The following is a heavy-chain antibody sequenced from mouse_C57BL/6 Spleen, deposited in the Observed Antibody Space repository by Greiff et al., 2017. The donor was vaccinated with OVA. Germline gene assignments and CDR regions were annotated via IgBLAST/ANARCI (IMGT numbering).Heavy chain of an antibody. J-gene: IGHJ4*01. CDR3: APYDYDGGTAMDY. Sequence: VQLQQSGPELVKPGDSVKISCKASGYSFTGYFMNWVMQSHGKSLEWIGRINPYNGDTFYNQKFKGKATLTVDKSSSTAHMELRSLTSEDSAVDYCAPYDYDGGTAMDYWGQGTSVTVSS. CDR2: INPYNGDT. CDR1: GYSFTGYF. V-gene: IGHV1-20*01. D-gene: IGHD2-4*01.